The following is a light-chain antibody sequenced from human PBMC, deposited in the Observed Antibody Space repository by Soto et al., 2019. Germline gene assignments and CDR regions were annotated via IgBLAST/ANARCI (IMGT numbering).Light chain of an antibody. CDR2: AAS. J-gene: IGKJ3*01. V-gene: IGKV1-39*01. CDR3: QQSYSRVFT. CDR1: QSISSY. Sequence: DIQMTQSPSSLSASVGDRVTITCRASQSISSYLNWYQQKPGKAPKLLIYAASSLQSGVPSTFSGSGSGTDFTLTISSLQPDDFGTYYCQQSYSRVFTFGPGTKVDF.